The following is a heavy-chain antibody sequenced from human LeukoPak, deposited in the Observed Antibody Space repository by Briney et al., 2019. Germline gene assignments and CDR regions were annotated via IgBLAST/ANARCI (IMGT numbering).Heavy chain of an antibody. CDR2: LIWTSDTA. CDR1: GFTFRTYD. CDR3: ATAHQFSFQA. V-gene: IGHV3-23*01. D-gene: IGHD2-2*01. J-gene: IGHJ1*01. Sequence: GGSLRLSCAASGFTFRTYDMTWVRQAPGQGLQWVSLIWTSDTAFYADSVKGRVTIYRDNSANTLYLQMNSLGVEDPAVYYCATAHQFSFQAWGQGTVVTVSS.